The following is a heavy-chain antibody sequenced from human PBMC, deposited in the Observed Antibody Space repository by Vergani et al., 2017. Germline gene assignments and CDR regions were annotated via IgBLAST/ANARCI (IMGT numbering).Heavy chain of an antibody. CDR1: GFTFSSYW. J-gene: IGHJ6*02. D-gene: IGHD6-13*01. Sequence: EVQLVESGGGLVQPGGSLRLSCAASGFTFSSYWMHWVRQAPGKGLVWVSRINSDGSSTSYADSVKGRFTIARDNAKNTLYLQMNSLRAEGTAVYYCARGLAWYSSRIYYYGMDVWGQGTTVTVSS. V-gene: IGHV3-74*01. CDR2: INSDGSST. CDR3: ARGLAWYSSRIYYYGMDV.